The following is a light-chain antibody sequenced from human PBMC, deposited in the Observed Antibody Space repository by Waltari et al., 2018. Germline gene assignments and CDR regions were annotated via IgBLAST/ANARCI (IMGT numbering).Light chain of an antibody. CDR2: DAS. V-gene: IGKV3-11*01. J-gene: IGKJ5*01. CDR1: QTVSNY. Sequence: PGEGATLSCGASQTVSNYLAWYQLKPGQAPRLLIYDASNRATGIPARFSGSGSGTDFTLTISSLEPEDFAVYYCQHRDKFGQGTRLEIK. CDR3: QHRDK.